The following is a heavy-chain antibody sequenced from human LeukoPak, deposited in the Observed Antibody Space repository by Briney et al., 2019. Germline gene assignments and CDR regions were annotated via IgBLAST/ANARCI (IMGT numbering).Heavy chain of an antibody. CDR3: ARDGSTSAHWSEF. Sequence: SVKVSCKASGGTFSSYAISWVRQAPGQGLEWMGRIIPILGIANYAQKFQGRVTMTTDTSTTTAYMELRSLRSDDTAVYYCARDGSTSAHWSEFWGQGTLVTVSS. CDR2: IIPILGIA. V-gene: IGHV1-69*04. CDR1: GGTFSSYA. J-gene: IGHJ4*02. D-gene: IGHD2-2*01.